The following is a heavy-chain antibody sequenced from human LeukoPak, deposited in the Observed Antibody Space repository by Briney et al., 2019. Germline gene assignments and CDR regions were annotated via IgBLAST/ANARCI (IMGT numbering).Heavy chain of an antibody. D-gene: IGHD3-22*01. CDR2: ISSSSYI. CDR3: AGGYSDSSGYYYYYMDV. Sequence: GGSLRLSCAVSGFTFSSYSMNWVRQAPGKGLEWVSSISSSSYIYYADSVKGRFTVSRDNAKNSLYLQMNSLRAEDTAVYYCAGGYSDSSGYYYYYMDVWGKGTTVTVSS. CDR1: GFTFSSYS. V-gene: IGHV3-21*01. J-gene: IGHJ6*03.